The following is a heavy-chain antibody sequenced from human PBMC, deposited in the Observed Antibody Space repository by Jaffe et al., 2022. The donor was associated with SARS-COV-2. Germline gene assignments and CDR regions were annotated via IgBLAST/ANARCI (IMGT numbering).Heavy chain of an antibody. V-gene: IGHV3-7*01. D-gene: IGHD3-9*01. CDR3: ARSTWYYDILIGDYYYYYVDV. CDR2: INKDGSEK. J-gene: IGHJ6*03. CDR1: GFTFTTYW. Sequence: EVQLVESGGGLVQPGGSLGLSCATSGFTFTTYWMSWVRQAPGKGLEWVASINKDGSEKYYVDSVKGRFTVSRDNAKNSLYLQMNNLRAEDTALYYCARSTWYYDILIGDYYYYYVDVWGKGTTVTVSS.